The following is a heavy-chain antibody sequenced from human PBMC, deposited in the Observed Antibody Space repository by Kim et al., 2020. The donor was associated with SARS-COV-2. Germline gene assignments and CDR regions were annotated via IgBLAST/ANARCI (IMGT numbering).Heavy chain of an antibody. Sequence: NPPPKSQVTISVATSKNQFSLKLSSVTAADTAVYYCARRAYVGATTLFDYWGQGTLVTVSS. D-gene: IGHD1-26*01. CDR3: ARRAYVGATTLFDY. V-gene: IGHV4-4*09. J-gene: IGHJ4*02.